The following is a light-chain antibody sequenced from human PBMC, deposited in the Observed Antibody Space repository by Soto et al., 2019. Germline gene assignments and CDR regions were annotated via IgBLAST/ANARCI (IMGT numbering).Light chain of an antibody. V-gene: IGKV1-39*01. CDR2: GAS. Sequence: DIQMTQSPSSLAASVGDRVTISCRASQIISTYLNWYQRKPGQVPTLLIYGASSLQSGVPSRFSASGSGTDFTLSISSLQREDFATYYCQQSYSTPHTFGQGTKLEIK. CDR3: QQSYSTPHT. CDR1: QIISTY. J-gene: IGKJ2*01.